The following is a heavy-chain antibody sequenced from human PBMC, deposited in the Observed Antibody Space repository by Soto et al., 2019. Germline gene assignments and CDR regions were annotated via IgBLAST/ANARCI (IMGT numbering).Heavy chain of an antibody. CDR2: ISYDGSKK. V-gene: IGHV3-30*18. D-gene: IGHD3-22*01. J-gene: IGHJ4*02. Sequence: QVQLVESGGGVVQPGKSLRLSCAASGFAFSSYGIHWVRQAPGKGLEWVAGISYDGSKKYYADSVKGQFTISRDNSENTLRLQMDGPRADDTAVYYCAKDTYYHDTSGYYVFDHWGQGTLVTVSS. CDR3: AKDTYYHDTSGYYVFDH. CDR1: GFAFSSYG.